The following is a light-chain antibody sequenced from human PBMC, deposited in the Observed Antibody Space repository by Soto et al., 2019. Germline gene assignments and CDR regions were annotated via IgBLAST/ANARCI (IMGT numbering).Light chain of an antibody. V-gene: IGKV3D-15*01. Sequence: EIVMTQSPATLSVSPGERATLSCRASQSVNSNYLAWYQQKPGQAPRLLIYGISKRATDIPDRFSGSRSGTEFTLTISSLQPEDFATYYCQQHGQWPITFGQGTRLEIK. CDR3: QQHGQWPIT. CDR1: QSVNSN. CDR2: GIS. J-gene: IGKJ5*01.